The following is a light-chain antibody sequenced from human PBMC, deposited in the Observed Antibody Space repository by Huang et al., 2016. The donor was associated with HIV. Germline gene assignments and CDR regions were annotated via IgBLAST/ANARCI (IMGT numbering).Light chain of an antibody. V-gene: IGKV3-11*01. CDR2: DAS. CDR3: QQRSNWRT. J-gene: IGKJ5*01. Sequence: EIVLTQSPATLSVSPGERATLSCRASQRVSSYLAWYQQKPGPAPRRLIYDASNMATGIPARFSGSGSGTDFTLTISSLEPEDFAVYYCQQRSNWRTFGQGTRLEIK. CDR1: QRVSSY.